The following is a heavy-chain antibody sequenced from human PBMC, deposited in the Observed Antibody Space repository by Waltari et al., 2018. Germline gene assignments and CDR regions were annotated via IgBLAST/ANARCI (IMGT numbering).Heavy chain of an antibody. CDR2: MNPNRGIT. Sequence: QVQLVQSGAEVKKPGASVKVSCKASGYTFTSYDINWVRQATGQGLEWMGWMNPNRGITGYAQKFQGRVTITADETTGTGYMELSSLRSEDTAVYYCARGPLSSWYRGYFDYWGQGTLVTVSS. V-gene: IGHV1-8*01. D-gene: IGHD6-13*01. CDR3: ARGPLSSWYRGYFDY. CDR1: GYTFTSYD. J-gene: IGHJ4*02.